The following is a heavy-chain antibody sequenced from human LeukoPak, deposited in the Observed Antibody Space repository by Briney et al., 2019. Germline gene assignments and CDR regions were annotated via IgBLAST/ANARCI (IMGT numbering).Heavy chain of an antibody. V-gene: IGHV1-69*01. J-gene: IGHJ3*02. CDR2: IIPIFGTA. D-gene: IGHD3-22*01. CDR1: GGTFSSYA. CDR3: ARAHCSSTSCYLDYYDSSGYYYPGAFDI. Sequence: SVRVSCKASGGTFSSYAISWVRQAPGQGLEWMGGIIPIFGTANYAQKFQGRVTITADESTSTAYMELSSLRSEDTAVYYCARAHCSSTSCYLDYYDSSGYYYPGAFDIWGQGTMVTVSS.